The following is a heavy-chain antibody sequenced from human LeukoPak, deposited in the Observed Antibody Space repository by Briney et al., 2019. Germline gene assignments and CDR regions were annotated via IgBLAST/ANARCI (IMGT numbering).Heavy chain of an antibody. D-gene: IGHD2-21*02. CDR1: GFTFSTYS. V-gene: IGHV3-48*01. CDR3: ARSLTLIVWPGPTEWLYP. Sequence: GGSLRLSCTVSGFTFSTYSLNWVRQAPGKGLEWVSYIISRSPTRYSADSVRGRFTISRDNARNSLYLQMNSLRAEDPAVFFCARSLTLIVWPGPTEWLYPWGERGLVT. J-gene: IGHJ5*02. CDR2: IISRSPTR.